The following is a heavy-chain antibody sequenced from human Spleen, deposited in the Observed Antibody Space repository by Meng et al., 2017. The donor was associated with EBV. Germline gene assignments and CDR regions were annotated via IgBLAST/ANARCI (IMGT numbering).Heavy chain of an antibody. CDR3: ARSRYSSTWHGFES. CDR1: CDPSGSFYD. J-gene: IGHJ4*02. CDR2: VHYTGST. Sequence: GQVKVRPPSPLSLPCTVLCDPSGSFYDWGWIRQPPGRGLEWIGIVHYTGSTYYSPSLKSRVTISVDTSKNQFSLRLSSVTAADSAVFYCARSRYSSTWHGFESWGQGTLVTVSS. V-gene: IGHV4-39*01. D-gene: IGHD6-13*01.